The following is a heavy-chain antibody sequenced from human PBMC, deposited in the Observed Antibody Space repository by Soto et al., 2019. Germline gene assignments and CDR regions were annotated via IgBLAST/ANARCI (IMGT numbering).Heavy chain of an antibody. J-gene: IGHJ6*02. CDR2: IIPIFGTA. V-gene: IGHV1-69*01. Sequence: QVRLVQSGAEVKKPGSSVKVSCKASGGTFSSYAISWVRQAPGQGLEWMGGIIPIFGTANYAQKFQGRVTITADESTSTAYMELSSLRSEDTAVYYCARNEEITQHYYYYGMDVWGQGTTVTVSS. CDR1: GGTFSSYA. D-gene: IGHD1-1*01. CDR3: ARNEEITQHYYYYGMDV.